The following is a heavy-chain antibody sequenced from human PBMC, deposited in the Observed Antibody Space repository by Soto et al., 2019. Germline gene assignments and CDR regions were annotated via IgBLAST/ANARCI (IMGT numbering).Heavy chain of an antibody. CDR2: IYYTGIT. V-gene: IGHV4-4*07. CDR3: ARERTYQLSGDDALDI. Sequence: SETLSLTYTVSGGSLSNYNWNWIRQSAGKGLEWIGRIYYTGITSYNPSLKSRVTMSVDTFNNQISLKLSSVTAADTAIYYCARERTYQLSGDDALDIWGLGTMVTVSS. J-gene: IGHJ3*02. D-gene: IGHD2-2*01. CDR1: GGSLSNYN.